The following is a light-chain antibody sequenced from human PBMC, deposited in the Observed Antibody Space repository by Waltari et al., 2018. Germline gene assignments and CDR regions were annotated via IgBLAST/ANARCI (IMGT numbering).Light chain of an antibody. Sequence: QPILTQSPSASGTPGQRVTISCSGSNSNIGRNAVNWYQQLPGTAPKLLIYSNKQRREGVPDRFSASKSGTSASLAISGLQSEYEADYYCATWDGSLNCRVFGGGTKLTVL. CDR3: ATWDGSLNCRV. CDR1: NSNIGRNA. V-gene: IGLV1-44*01. CDR2: SNK. J-gene: IGLJ3*02.